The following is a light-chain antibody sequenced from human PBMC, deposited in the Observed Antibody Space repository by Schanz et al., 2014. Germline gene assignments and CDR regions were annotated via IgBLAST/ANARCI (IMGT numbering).Light chain of an antibody. CDR2: SAS. J-gene: IGKJ1*01. V-gene: IGKV3D-15*01. Sequence: EIVMTQFPATLSVSPGERATLSCRASQSVSTNVAWYQQKPGQAPRLLIYSASTRATGIPARFSGSGSGTDFTLTISSLQSEDFAVYFCQQYNNWPPWTFGQGTKVEI. CDR1: QSVSTN. CDR3: QQYNNWPPWT.